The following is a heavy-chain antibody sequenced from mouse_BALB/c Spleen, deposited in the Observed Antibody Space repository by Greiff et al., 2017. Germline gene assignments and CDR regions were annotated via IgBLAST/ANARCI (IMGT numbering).Heavy chain of an antibody. CDR1: GFTFSSYA. CDR3: ARGGVVANFDY. D-gene: IGHD1-1*01. V-gene: IGHV5-6-5*01. Sequence: EVQGVESGGGLVKPGGSLKLSCAASGFTFSSYAMSWVRQTPEKRLEWVASISSGGSTYYPDSVKGRFTISRDNARNILYLQMSSLRSEDTAMYYCARGGVVANFDYWGQGTTLTVSS. CDR2: ISSGGST. J-gene: IGHJ2*01.